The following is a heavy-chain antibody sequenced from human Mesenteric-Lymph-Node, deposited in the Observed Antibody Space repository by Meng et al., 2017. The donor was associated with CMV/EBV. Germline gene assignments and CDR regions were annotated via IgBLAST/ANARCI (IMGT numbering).Heavy chain of an antibody. CDR1: GGSLSSGGYY. J-gene: IGHJ4*02. V-gene: IGHV4-31*03. D-gene: IGHD7-27*01. CDR3: ARGGWGSYFDY. CDR2: IYYSGST. Sequence: TCTVSGGSLSSGGYYWSWIRQHPGKGLEWIGYIYYSGSTYYNPSLKSRVTISVDTSKNQFSLKLSSVTAADTAVYYCARGGWGSYFDYWGQGTLVTVS.